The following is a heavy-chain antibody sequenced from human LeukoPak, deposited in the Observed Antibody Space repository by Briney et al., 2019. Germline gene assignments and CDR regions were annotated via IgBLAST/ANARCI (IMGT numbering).Heavy chain of an antibody. V-gene: IGHV3-48*04. D-gene: IGHD3-10*02. CDR1: GFTFSSYW. CDR3: AELGITMIGGV. Sequence: GGSLRLSCTASGFTFSSYWMNWVRQAPGKGLEWVSYISSSGSTIYYADSVKGRFTISRDNAKNSLYLQMNSLRAEDTAVYYCAELGITMIGGVWGKGTTVTISS. CDR2: ISSSGSTI. J-gene: IGHJ6*04.